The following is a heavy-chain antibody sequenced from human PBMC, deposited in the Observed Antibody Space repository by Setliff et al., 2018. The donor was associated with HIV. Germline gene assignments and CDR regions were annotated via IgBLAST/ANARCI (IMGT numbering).Heavy chain of an antibody. CDR1: GYSSSSGYY. CDR2: IYHSGST. CDR3: ARAVSHVDY. D-gene: IGHD6-19*01. J-gene: IGHJ4*02. V-gene: IGHV4-38-2*01. Sequence: SETLSLTCAVSGYSSSSGYYWGWIRQPPGKGLEWIGSIYHSGSTYYNPSLKSRVTISVDTSKNQFSLKLSSVTAADTAVYYCARAVSHVDYWGQGTLVTVSS.